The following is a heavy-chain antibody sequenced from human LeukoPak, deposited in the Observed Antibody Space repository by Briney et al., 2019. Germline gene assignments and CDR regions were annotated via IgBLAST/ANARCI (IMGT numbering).Heavy chain of an antibody. V-gene: IGHV4-39*07. CDR2: IYYSGST. J-gene: IGHJ5*02. CDR3: ASTTFRRDEGNWFDP. D-gene: IGHD1-14*01. Sequence: KPSETLSLTCTVSGGSISSSSYYWGWIRQPPGKGLEWIGSIYYSGSTYYNPSLKSRVTISVDTSKNQFSLKLSSVTAADTAVYYCASTTFRRDEGNWFDPWGQGTLVTVSS. CDR1: GGSISSSSYY.